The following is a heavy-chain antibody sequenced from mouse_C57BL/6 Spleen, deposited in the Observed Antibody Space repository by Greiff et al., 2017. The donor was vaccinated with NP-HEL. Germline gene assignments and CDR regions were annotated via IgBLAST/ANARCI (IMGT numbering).Heavy chain of an antibody. CDR3: ASGAIYDGYWGFAY. CDR2: INPNNGGT. CDR1: GYTFTDYN. V-gene: IGHV1-22*01. D-gene: IGHD2-3*01. Sequence: VQLKESGPELVKPGASVKMSCKASGYTFTDYNMHWVKQSHGKSLEWIGYINPNNGGTSYNQKFKGKATLTVNKSSSTAYMELRSLTSEDSAVYYCASGAIYDGYWGFAYWGQGTLVTVSA. J-gene: IGHJ3*01.